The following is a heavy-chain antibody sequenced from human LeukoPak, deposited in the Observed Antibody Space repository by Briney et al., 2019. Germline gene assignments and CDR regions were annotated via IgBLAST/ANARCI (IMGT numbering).Heavy chain of an antibody. CDR1: GFTFSSYP. CDR2: ISGSGDNT. Sequence: GGSLRLSCAASGFTFSSYPMSWVRQAPGKGLEWASSISGSGDNTYYADSVKGRFTISRDNSKNTLYLQFNRLRDEDTAVYYCAKDYMIWGVNNFEYWGQGTQVTVSS. D-gene: IGHD3-10*01. J-gene: IGHJ4*02. V-gene: IGHV3-23*01. CDR3: AKDYMIWGVNNFEY.